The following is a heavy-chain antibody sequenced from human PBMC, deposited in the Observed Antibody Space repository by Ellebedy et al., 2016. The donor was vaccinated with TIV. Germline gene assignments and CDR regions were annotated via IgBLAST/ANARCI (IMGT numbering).Heavy chain of an antibody. J-gene: IGHJ6*02. CDR1: GFTVSGNY. V-gene: IGHV3-53*01. D-gene: IGHD5-24*01. CDR2: IYGGGRT. Sequence: PGGSLRLSCAGSGFTVSGNYMTWVRQAPGKGLEWVSVIYGGGRTSYADSVKGRFTISRDTSKNTLWLQMNSLRAEDTAVYYCARGRDDYSYGMDVWGQGTTVTVSS. CDR3: ARGRDDYSYGMDV.